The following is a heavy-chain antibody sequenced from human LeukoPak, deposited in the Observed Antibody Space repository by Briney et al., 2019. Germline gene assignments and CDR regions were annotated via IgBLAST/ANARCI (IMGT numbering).Heavy chain of an antibody. CDR2: ISSSSSTI. V-gene: IGHV3-48*01. CDR1: GFTFSSYS. D-gene: IGHD5-18*01. CDR3: ARDLLIGYSYAYHY. Sequence: GGSLRLSCAASGFTFSSYSMNWVRQAPGKGLEWVSYISSSSSTIYYADSVKGRFTISRDNSKNTVYLQMNSLRAEDTAVYYCARDLLIGYSYAYHYWGQGTLVTVSS. J-gene: IGHJ4*02.